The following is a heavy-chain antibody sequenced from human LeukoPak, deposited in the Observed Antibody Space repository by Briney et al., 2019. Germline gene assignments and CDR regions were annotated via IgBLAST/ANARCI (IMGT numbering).Heavy chain of an antibody. CDR2: IKEDGSIQ. J-gene: IGHJ4*02. Sequence: GGSLRLSSVASGFTFSSYWMTWFRQAPGKGLGGLANIKEDGSIQYYLDSVRGRFTISRDNAKTSVYLQLNSLRADDTAVYYCARDVWTGVAVSDYWGQGTLVTVSS. CDR1: GFTFSSYW. V-gene: IGHV3-7*01. CDR3: ARDVWTGVAVSDY. D-gene: IGHD6-19*01.